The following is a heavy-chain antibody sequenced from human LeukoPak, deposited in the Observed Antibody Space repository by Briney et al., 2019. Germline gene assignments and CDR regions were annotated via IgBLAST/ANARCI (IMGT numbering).Heavy chain of an antibody. CDR1: GFTLSDYY. Sequence: PRRSLRLSRAVSGFTLSDYYMSWVRPAPGQGLEWVANIKQDGSEKYYVDSVKGRFTISRDNAKNSLYLQLNSLRAEDTAVYYCARDTIHYVWGSYRYTFPSYFDYWGQGTLVTVSS. CDR2: IKQDGSEK. CDR3: ARDTIHYVWGSYRYTFPSYFDY. J-gene: IGHJ4*02. V-gene: IGHV3-7*05. D-gene: IGHD3-16*02.